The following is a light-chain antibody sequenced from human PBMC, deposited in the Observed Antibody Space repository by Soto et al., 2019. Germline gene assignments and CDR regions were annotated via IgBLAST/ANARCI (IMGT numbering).Light chain of an antibody. Sequence: QSALTQPPSASGSPGQSVTISCSGASSDVGGYNYVSWHQQHPGKAPKLMIYEVSKRPSGVPDRFPGSKSGNTASLIVSGLQAEDEADYYCSSYAGSNNFVFGTGTKDNVL. J-gene: IGLJ1*01. CDR3: SSYAGSNNFV. CDR1: SSDVGGYNY. CDR2: EVS. V-gene: IGLV2-8*01.